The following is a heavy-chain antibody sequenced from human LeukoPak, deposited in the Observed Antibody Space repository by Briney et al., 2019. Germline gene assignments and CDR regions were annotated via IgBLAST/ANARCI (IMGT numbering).Heavy chain of an antibody. CDR3: AREGGYSSSLAY. CDR1: GFTFSSYS. D-gene: IGHD6-13*01. CDR2: ISSSSSYI. J-gene: IGHJ4*02. V-gene: IGHV3-21*01. Sequence: GGSLRLSCAASGFTFSSYSVNWVRQAPGKGLEWVSSISSSSSYIYYADSVKGRFTISRDNAKNSLYLQMNSLRAEDTAVYYCAREGGYSSSLAYWGQGTLVTVSS.